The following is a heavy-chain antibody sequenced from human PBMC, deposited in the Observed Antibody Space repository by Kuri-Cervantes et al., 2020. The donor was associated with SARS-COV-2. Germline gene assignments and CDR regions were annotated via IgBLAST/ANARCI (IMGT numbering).Heavy chain of an antibody. CDR2: IWYDGSNK. D-gene: IGHD6-6*01. Sequence: GESLKISCAASGFTFSNHGMNWVRQAPGKGLEWVAVIWYDGSNKYYADSVKGRFTISRDNSKNTLYLQMNSLRAEDTAVYYCARGIAARRGYYYYGMDVWGQGTTVTVSS. CDR3: ARGIAARRGYYYYGMDV. V-gene: IGHV3-33*08. J-gene: IGHJ6*02. CDR1: GFTFSNHG.